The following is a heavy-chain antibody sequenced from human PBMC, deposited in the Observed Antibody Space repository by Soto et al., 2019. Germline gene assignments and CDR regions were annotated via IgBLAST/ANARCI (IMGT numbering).Heavy chain of an antibody. D-gene: IGHD2-2*01. Sequence: QLLESGGGLVQPGGSLRLSCAASGFTFSTYAMSWVRQAPGKGLEWVSGVSATGGATYYADAVKGRFIISRDNSKNSLYLQMNSLRAEDTAVYYCAKDLYQLLSIFGYWGQGALVTVSS. CDR3: AKDLYQLLSIFGY. CDR2: VSATGGAT. J-gene: IGHJ4*02. CDR1: GFTFSTYA. V-gene: IGHV3-23*01.